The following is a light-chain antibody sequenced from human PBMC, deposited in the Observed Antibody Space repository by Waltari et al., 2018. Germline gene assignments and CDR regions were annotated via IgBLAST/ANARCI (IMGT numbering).Light chain of an antibody. CDR1: QSVSSY. Sequence: EIVLTQSPATLSLSPVERATLSCRASQSVSSYLAWYQQKPGQAPRLLIYDASNRATGIPARFSGSGSGTDFTLTISSLEPEDFAVYYCQQRSSWPPITFGQGTRLEI. CDR3: QQRSSWPPIT. V-gene: IGKV3-11*01. J-gene: IGKJ5*01. CDR2: DAS.